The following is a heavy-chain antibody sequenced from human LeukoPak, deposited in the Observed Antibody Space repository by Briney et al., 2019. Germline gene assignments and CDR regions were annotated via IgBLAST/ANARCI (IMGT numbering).Heavy chain of an antibody. D-gene: IGHD6-19*01. CDR3: AKTTTGYSSGRFPGWPVDY. CDR2: IFGIGGST. V-gene: IGHV3-23*01. J-gene: IGHJ4*02. Sequence: PGGCLRLSCAASGFTLSSYAMYWVSQAPGKGLERVSGIFGIGGSTHYADSVKGRFTISRDNSKNTVYLQMNSLRAEDTAVYYCAKTTTGYSSGRFPGWPVDYWGQGTLVTVSS. CDR1: GFTLSSYA.